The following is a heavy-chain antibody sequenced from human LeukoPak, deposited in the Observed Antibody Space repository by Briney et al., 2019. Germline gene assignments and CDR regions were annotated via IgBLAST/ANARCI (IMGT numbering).Heavy chain of an antibody. D-gene: IGHD4-17*01. Sequence: GGSLRLSCAASGFTFSSYAMSWVRRAPGKGLEWVSAISGSGGSTYYADSVKGRFTISRDNSKYTLYLQMNSLRAEDTAVYYCAKDYNGDYVFDYWGQGTLVTVSS. J-gene: IGHJ4*02. CDR3: AKDYNGDYVFDY. V-gene: IGHV3-23*01. CDR2: ISGSGGST. CDR1: GFTFSSYA.